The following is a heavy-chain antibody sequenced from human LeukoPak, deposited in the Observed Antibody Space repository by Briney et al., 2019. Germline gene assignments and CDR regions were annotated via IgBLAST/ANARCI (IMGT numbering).Heavy chain of an antibody. CDR1: ALTFSNAW. Sequence: GGSLTLSWAAYALTFSNAWMSCVRHAPRKGREWVGRIKSKTDDGTTDYAAAVKGRFTTARHDSQNTPHLQTNSLKTEDTAVYYRTTDRPRPSSKSFNWGQGTLVTVSS. CDR3: TTDRPRPSSKSFN. D-gene: IGHD2/OR15-2a*01. CDR2: IKSKTDDGTT. J-gene: IGHJ4*02. V-gene: IGHV3-15*01.